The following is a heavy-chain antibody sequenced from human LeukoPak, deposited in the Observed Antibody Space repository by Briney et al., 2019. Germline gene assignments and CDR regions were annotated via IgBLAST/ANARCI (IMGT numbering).Heavy chain of an antibody. D-gene: IGHD6-19*01. J-gene: IGHJ5*02. CDR3: ARALPAVAGWFDP. Sequence: GGSLRLSCAGSGFTFSSYWMHWVRQAPGKGLAWVSRINSDGSSTSYADSVKGRFTISRDNAKNTLYLQMNSLRAEDTAVYYCARALPAVAGWFDPWGQGTLVTVSS. CDR2: INSDGSST. CDR1: GFTFSSYW. V-gene: IGHV3-74*01.